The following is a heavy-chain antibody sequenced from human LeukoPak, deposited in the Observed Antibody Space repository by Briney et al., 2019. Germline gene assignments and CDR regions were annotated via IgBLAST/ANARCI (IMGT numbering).Heavy chain of an antibody. CDR2: VYTSGTT. D-gene: IGHD5-18*01. CDR3: AREGGYSYGFDY. CDR1: GGSLTNYF. Sequence: SETLSLTCTVSGGSLTNYFCSWIRLPAGKGLEWIGRVYTSGTTNSNPSLKSRVTMSVGTSKKQFSLNLSSVTAADTAIYYCAREGGYSYGFDYWSRGTLVTVSS. V-gene: IGHV4-4*07. J-gene: IGHJ4*02.